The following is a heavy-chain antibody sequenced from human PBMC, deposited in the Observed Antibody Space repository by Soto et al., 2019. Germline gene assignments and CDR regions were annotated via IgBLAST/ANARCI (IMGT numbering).Heavy chain of an antibody. CDR3: ARDPEVSLPGQDY. CDR1: GFTFSSFR. CDR2: ISSSSSYI. V-gene: IGHV3-21*01. Sequence: GGSLKLSCAASGFTFSSFRRNWVRRAPGKGLEWVSSISSSSSYIYYADSVKGRFTISRDNAKNSLYLQMNSLRAEDTAVYYCARDPEVSLPGQDYWGQGTLVTVSS. J-gene: IGHJ4*02. D-gene: IGHD1-20*01.